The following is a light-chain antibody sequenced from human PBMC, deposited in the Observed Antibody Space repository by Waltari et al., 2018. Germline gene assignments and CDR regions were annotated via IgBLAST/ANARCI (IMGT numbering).Light chain of an antibody. CDR2: GNN. Sequence: QSVLTQPHSASATAGPRVTISCSGRGATIGTNTVNWYQQVPGTAPKLVIYGNNQRPPGVPDRISGSKSGTSGSLAISGLQSEDEADYYCSSWDGSLNGVVFGGGTRLTVL. J-gene: IGLJ2*01. CDR1: GATIGTNT. CDR3: SSWDGSLNGVV. V-gene: IGLV1-44*01.